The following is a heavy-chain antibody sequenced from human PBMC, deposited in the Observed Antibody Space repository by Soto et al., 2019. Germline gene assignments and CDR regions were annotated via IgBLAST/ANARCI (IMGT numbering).Heavy chain of an antibody. Sequence: QVQLVQSGAEVKKPGSSVKVSCKASGGTFSSYTISWVRQAPGQGLAWMGRIIPILGIANYAQKFQGRVTITADKSTSTAYMELSSLRSEDTAVYYCATADCSSTSCYAKTFDYWGQGTLVTVSS. J-gene: IGHJ4*02. CDR2: IIPILGIA. CDR1: GGTFSSYT. D-gene: IGHD2-2*01. CDR3: ATADCSSTSCYAKTFDY. V-gene: IGHV1-69*02.